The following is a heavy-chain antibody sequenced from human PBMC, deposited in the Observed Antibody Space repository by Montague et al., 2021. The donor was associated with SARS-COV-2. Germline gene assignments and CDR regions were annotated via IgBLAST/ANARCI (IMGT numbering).Heavy chain of an antibody. D-gene: IGHD2-15*01. V-gene: IGHV3-30*04. Sequence: SLRLSCPASGFTFSSYAMHWVRQAPGKGLEWVAVISYDGSNKYYADSVKGRFTISRDNSKNTLYLQMNSLRAEDTAVYYCARVVGSYYGMDVWGQGTTVTVSS. CDR1: GFTFSSYA. CDR3: ARVVGSYYGMDV. J-gene: IGHJ6*02. CDR2: ISYDGSNK.